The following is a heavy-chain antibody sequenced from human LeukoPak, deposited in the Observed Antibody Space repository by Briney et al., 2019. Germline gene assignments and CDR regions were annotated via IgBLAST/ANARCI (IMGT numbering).Heavy chain of an antibody. Sequence: ASVKVSCKASGYTFTSYGISWVRQAPGQGLEWMGWISAYNGNTNYAQKLQGRVTMTTDTSTSTAYMELRSLRSDDTAVYYCARDPPRAYYDFWSGHRYYYYGMDVWGQGTTVTVSS. V-gene: IGHV1-18*01. CDR1: GYTFTSYG. J-gene: IGHJ6*02. CDR3: ARDPPRAYYDFWSGHRYYYYGMDV. CDR2: ISAYNGNT. D-gene: IGHD3-3*01.